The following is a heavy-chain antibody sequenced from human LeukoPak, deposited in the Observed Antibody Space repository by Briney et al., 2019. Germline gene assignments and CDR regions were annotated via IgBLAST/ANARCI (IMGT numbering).Heavy chain of an antibody. V-gene: IGHV1-8*01. Sequence: ASVKVSCKASGYTFTSYDINWVRQATGQGLEWMGWMNPNSGNTGYAQKFQGRVTMTRNTSISTAYMELSSLRSEDTAVYYCARGRSRSYYADRGEFDYWGQGTLVTVSS. J-gene: IGHJ4*02. D-gene: IGHD1-26*01. CDR1: GYTFTSYD. CDR2: MNPNSGNT. CDR3: ARGRSRSYYADRGEFDY.